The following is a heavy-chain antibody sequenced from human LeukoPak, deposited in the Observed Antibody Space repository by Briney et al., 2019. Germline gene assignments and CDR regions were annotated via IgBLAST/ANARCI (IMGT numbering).Heavy chain of an antibody. CDR1: GFTFSRHS. D-gene: IGHD3-22*01. CDR3: TSRTYYYDSSGYYYDDY. V-gene: IGHV3-48*02. J-gene: IGHJ4*02. CDR2: ISSYSSTI. Sequence: GGSLRLSCAASGFTFSRHSINWVRQAPGKGLEWVSYISSYSSTIHYADSVKGRFTISRDNDKDLVYLQMNSLRDEDTAVYYCTSRTYYYDSSGYYYDDYWGQGTLVTVSS.